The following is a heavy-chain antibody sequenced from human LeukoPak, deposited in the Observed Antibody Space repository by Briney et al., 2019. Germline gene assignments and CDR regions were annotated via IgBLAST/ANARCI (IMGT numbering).Heavy chain of an antibody. V-gene: IGHV4-34*01. CDR1: GGSFSGYY. CDR2: INHSGST. CDR3: ARHSATLAFDI. D-gene: IGHD2-15*01. Sequence: SETLSLTCAVYGGSFSGYYWSWIRQPPGKGLEWIGEINHSGSTNYNPSLKSRVTISVDTSKNQFSLKLSSVTAAGTAVYYCARHSATLAFDIWGQGTMVTVSS. J-gene: IGHJ3*02.